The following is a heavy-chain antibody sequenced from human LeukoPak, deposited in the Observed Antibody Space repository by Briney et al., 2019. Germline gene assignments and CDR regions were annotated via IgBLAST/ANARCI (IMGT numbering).Heavy chain of an antibody. CDR1: GFTFSNYW. V-gene: IGHV3-7*01. J-gene: IGHJ4*02. D-gene: IGHD3-3*01. CDR3: ARDFYDFWSGYSFGLDY. Sequence: GGSLRLSCAASGFTFSNYWMSWVRQAPGKGLEWVATIKQDGSEKYYVDSVSGRFTISRDNAKNSLYLQMNSLRAEDTAVYYCARDFYDFWSGYSFGLDYWGQGTLVTVSS. CDR2: IKQDGSEK.